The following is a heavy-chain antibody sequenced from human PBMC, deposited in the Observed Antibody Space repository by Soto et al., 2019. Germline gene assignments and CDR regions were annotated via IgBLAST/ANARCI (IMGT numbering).Heavy chain of an antibody. Sequence: PAGSLRLSGAASGFTFSSYSMNWVRQAPGKGLEWVSSISSSSSYIYYADSVKGRFTISRDNAKNSLYLQMNSLRAEDTAVYYCARADSSGYSNWFDPWGQGTLVTVSS. CDR1: GFTFSSYS. D-gene: IGHD3-22*01. CDR2: ISSSSSYI. V-gene: IGHV3-21*01. J-gene: IGHJ5*02. CDR3: ARADSSGYSNWFDP.